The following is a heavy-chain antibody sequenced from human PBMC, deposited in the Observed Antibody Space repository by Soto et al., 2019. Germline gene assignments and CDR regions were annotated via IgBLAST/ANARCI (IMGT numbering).Heavy chain of an antibody. Sequence: EVQLVESGGGLVKPGGSLRLSCAASGFTFSNAWMNWVRQAPGKGLEWVGRIKSKTDGGTTDYAAPVKGRFTISRDDSKNALYLQMNSLKTEDTAVYYCTTDRAIAALMGIAYWGQGTLVTVSS. D-gene: IGHD6-6*01. CDR1: GFTFSNAW. CDR3: TTDRAIAALMGIAY. CDR2: IKSKTDGGTT. V-gene: IGHV3-15*07. J-gene: IGHJ4*02.